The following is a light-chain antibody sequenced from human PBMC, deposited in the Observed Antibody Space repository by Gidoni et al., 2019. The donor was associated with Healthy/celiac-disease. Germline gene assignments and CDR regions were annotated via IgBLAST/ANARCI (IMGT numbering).Light chain of an antibody. CDR2: AAS. V-gene: IGKV3-11*01. J-gene: IGKJ4*01. CDR1: QSVSSY. CDR3: QQRSNWPPGLT. Sequence: DIVLTQSPATLSLSPGERATLSCRASQSVSSYLAWYQQKPGQAPRLLIYAASNRATGIPARFSGSGSGTDFTLTISSLEPEDFAVYYCQQRSNWPPGLTFGGGTKVEIK.